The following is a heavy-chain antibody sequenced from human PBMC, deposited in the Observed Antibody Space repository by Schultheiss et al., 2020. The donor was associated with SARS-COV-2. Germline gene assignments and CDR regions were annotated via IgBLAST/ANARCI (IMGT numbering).Heavy chain of an antibody. CDR2: INPSGGST. J-gene: IGHJ1*01. V-gene: IGHV1-46*01. Sequence: GESLKISCKASGYTFTSYYMHWVRQAPGQGLEWMGIINPSGGSTSYAQKFQGRVTMTRDTSTSTVYMELSSLRSEDTAVYYCARDSDTAMVTGWGQGTLVTVSS. CDR3: ARDSDTAMVTG. D-gene: IGHD5-18*01. CDR1: GYTFTSYY.